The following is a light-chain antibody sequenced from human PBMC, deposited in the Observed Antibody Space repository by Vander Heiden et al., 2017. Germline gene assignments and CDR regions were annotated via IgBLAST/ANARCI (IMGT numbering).Light chain of an antibody. V-gene: IGLV1-44*01. J-gene: IGLJ3*02. CDR1: SPNIGSRT. CDR2: SNN. CDR3: SAWDNSLNAWV. Sequence: QSVLTQPPSASGTPGPRVTISCSGSSPNIGSRTVNWYQHLPGTAPKLHIYSNNQRPSGVPDRISASKSGTSASLAVSGLQSEDEADYYCSAWDNSLNAWVFGGGTKLTVL.